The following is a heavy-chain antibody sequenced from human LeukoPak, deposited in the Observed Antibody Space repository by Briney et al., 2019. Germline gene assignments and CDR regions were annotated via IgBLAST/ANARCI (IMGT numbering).Heavy chain of an antibody. V-gene: IGHV3-7*01. D-gene: IGHD3-3*01. CDR1: GFTFRTYW. Sequence: GGSLRLSCAVSGFTFRTYWMSWVRQAPGKGLEWVANIKQDGSEKYYEDSVKGRFTISRDNAKNSLYLQMNSLRAEDTAVYFCARESRGFLEWLPFEHWGQGTLVTVSS. CDR2: IKQDGSEK. CDR3: ARESRGFLEWLPFEH. J-gene: IGHJ4*02.